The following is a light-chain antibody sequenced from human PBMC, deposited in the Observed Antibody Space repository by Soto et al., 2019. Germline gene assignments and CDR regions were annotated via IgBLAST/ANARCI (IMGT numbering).Light chain of an antibody. V-gene: IGLV2-14*01. J-gene: IGLJ1*01. CDR3: TSYTSDNRSYV. CDR1: SSDVYAYDY. CDR2: EVN. Sequence: QSVLTQPASVSGSPGQSITISCTGTSSDVYAYDYVSWYQQHPGKAPKLMIYEVNNRPSGVSNRFSGSKSGYTASLTISGLRAEDEADYYFTSYTSDNRSYVFGTGTKVTVL.